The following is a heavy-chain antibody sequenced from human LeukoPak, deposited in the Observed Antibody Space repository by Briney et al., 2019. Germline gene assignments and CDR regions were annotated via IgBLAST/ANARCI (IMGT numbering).Heavy chain of an antibody. CDR3: ARSLWFGEYDY. Sequence: SETLSLTCTVSGDSISSYYWSWIRQPPGKGLEWIGYIYYSGSTNYNPSLKSRVTISVDTSKNQFSLKLSSVTAADTAVYYCARSLWFGEYDYWGQGTLVTVSS. D-gene: IGHD3-10*01. V-gene: IGHV4-59*01. J-gene: IGHJ4*02. CDR2: IYYSGST. CDR1: GDSISSYY.